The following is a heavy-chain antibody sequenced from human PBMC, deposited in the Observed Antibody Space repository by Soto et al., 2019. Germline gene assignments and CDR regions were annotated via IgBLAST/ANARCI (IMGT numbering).Heavy chain of an antibody. CDR3: ARGIRRGRATDY. V-gene: IGHV4-34*01. D-gene: IGHD2-15*01. CDR2: INHSGST. J-gene: IGHJ4*02. Sequence: QVQLQQWGAGLLKPSETLSLTCAVYGGSFSGYYWSWIRQPPGKGLEWIGEINHSGSTNYNPSLKSRVTISVDTSKNQFSLKLSSVTAADTAVYYCARGIRRGRATDYWGQGTLVTVSS. CDR1: GGSFSGYY.